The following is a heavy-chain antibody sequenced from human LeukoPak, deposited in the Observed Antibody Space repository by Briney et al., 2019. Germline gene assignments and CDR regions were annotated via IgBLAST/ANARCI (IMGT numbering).Heavy chain of an antibody. J-gene: IGHJ5*02. CDR2: INPIFGTA. Sequence: SVKVSCKASGGTFSSYAISWVRQAPGQGLEWMGGINPIFGTANYAQKFQGRVTITTDESTSTAYMELSSLRSEDTAVYYCARDHDDSSGYYYNWFDPWGQGTLVTVSS. V-gene: IGHV1-69*05. D-gene: IGHD3-22*01. CDR3: ARDHDDSSGYYYNWFDP. CDR1: GGTFSSYA.